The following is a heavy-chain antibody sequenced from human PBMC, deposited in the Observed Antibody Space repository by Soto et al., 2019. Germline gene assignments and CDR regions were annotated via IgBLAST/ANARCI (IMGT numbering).Heavy chain of an antibody. D-gene: IGHD2-15*01. V-gene: IGHV4-34*01. CDR2: INHSGST. CDR1: GGSFSGYY. CDR3: ARDPVVVVAATAAFDI. J-gene: IGHJ3*02. Sequence: QVQLQQWGAGLLKPSETLSLTCAVYGGSFSGYYWSWIRQPPGKGLEWIGEINHSGSTNYNPSLNSRVTISVDTSKTQFSLKLRSVTAADTAVYYCARDPVVVVAATAAFDIWGQGTMVTVSS.